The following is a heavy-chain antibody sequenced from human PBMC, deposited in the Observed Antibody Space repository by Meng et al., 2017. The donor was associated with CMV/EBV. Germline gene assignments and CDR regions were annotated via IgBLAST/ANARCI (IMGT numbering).Heavy chain of an antibody. J-gene: IGHJ4*02. Sequence: GPGLAKPSETLSLTCTVSGGSISSYYWSWIRQPAGTGLEWIGRIYTSGSTNYNPSLKSRVTMSVDTSKNQFSLKLSSVTAADTAVYYCARGGLYYYDSSGHFDYWGQGTLVTVSS. D-gene: IGHD3-22*01. V-gene: IGHV4-4*07. CDR1: GGSISSYY. CDR3: ARGGLYYYDSSGHFDY. CDR2: IYTSGST.